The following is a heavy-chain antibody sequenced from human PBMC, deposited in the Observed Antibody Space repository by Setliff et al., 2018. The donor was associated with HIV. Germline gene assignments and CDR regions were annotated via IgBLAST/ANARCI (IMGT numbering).Heavy chain of an antibody. CDR2: TSYDGSNK. D-gene: IGHD3-22*01. V-gene: IGHV3-30-3*01. CDR3: ARETMYDSRGYLSHYFDY. Sequence: GGSLRLSCAASGFTFSNYAMHWVRQAPGKGLEWVAVTSYDGSNKYYADSVKGRFTISRDNSKNTLYLQMNSLRVEDTAVYYCARETMYDSRGYLSHYFDYWGQGTPVTVSS. CDR1: GFTFSNYA. J-gene: IGHJ4*02.